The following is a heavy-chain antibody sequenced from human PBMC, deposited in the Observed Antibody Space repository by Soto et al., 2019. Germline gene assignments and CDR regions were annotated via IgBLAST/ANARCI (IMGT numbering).Heavy chain of an antibody. CDR1: GYTFTNYY. J-gene: IGHJ4*02. V-gene: IGHV1-46*01. CDR3: ARVSGSYWPFDY. Sequence: QVQLVQSGAEVKKPGASVKVSCKASGYTFTNYYIHWVRQAPGQGLEWMGIINPSDGRTTYTQKFQGRVTMIRDTSTSTVYMELSSLTSEDTAVYYCARVSGSYWPFDYWGQGTLVTVSS. CDR2: INPSDGRT. D-gene: IGHD1-26*01.